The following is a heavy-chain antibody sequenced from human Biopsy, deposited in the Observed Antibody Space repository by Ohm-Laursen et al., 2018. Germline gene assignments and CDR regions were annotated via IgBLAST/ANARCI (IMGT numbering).Heavy chain of an antibody. J-gene: IGHJ4*02. V-gene: IGHV4-39*01. CDR3: ARHGSQGYCTGGSCVDY. CDR2: IYYRGNT. CDR1: GGSISSNYYY. Sequence: SETLSLTCTVSGGSISSNYYYWGWIRQPQGKGLEWIGSIYYRGNTNYNPSLKSRVTISVDTSKNQFSLKLSSATAADTAVFYCARHGSQGYCTGGSCVDYWGQGALVTVSS. D-gene: IGHD2-15*01.